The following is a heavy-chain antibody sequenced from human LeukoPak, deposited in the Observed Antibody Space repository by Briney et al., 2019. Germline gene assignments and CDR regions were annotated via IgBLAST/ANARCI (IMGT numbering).Heavy chain of an antibody. D-gene: IGHD5-24*01. CDR1: GFTFSIYG. Sequence: PGGSLRLSCAASGFTFSIYGMHWVRQAPGKGLEWVAVISHDGSKTYYADSVKGRFTFSRDNSKNTLFLLMNSLRTEDTAVYYCVKGWLQSQPEFDYWGQGTLVTVSS. V-gene: IGHV3-30*18. CDR3: VKGWLQSQPEFDY. J-gene: IGHJ4*02. CDR2: ISHDGSKT.